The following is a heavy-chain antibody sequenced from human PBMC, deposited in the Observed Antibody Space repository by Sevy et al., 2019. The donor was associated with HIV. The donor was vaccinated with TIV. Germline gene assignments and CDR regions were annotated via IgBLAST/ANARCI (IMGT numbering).Heavy chain of an antibody. CDR1: GFTFSDSW. J-gene: IGHJ4*02. Sequence: GGSLRLSCAASGFTFSDSWMTWVRQGPGKGLEWVANINQAGSDKYYVDSVRGRFTISRDNAKNSLYLPMNSLRVEDTALYYCAGGGFLSRYWGQGSLVTVSS. V-gene: IGHV3-7*01. D-gene: IGHD2-15*01. CDR3: AGGGFLSRY. CDR2: INQAGSDK.